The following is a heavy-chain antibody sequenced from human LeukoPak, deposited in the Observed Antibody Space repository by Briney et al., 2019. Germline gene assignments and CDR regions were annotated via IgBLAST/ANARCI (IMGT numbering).Heavy chain of an antibody. CDR1: GYSFTSYW. CDR3: ARHITGTTRYYYYYMDV. V-gene: IGHV5-51*01. Sequence: GESLKISCKGSGYSFTSYWIGWVRQMPGKGLEWMGIIYPGDSDTRYSPSFQGQVTISADKSISTAYLQWSSLEASDTAMYYCARHITGTTRYYYYYMDVWGQGTTVTVSS. J-gene: IGHJ6*03. CDR2: IYPGDSDT. D-gene: IGHD1-7*01.